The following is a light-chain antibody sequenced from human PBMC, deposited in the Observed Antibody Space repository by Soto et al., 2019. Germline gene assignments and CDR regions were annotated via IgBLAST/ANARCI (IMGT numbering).Light chain of an antibody. V-gene: IGKV3-15*01. CDR3: QQYNNWPRT. Sequence: EIVMTDSPATLSVSPGERATLSCRASQSVSSNLAWYQQKPGQAPRLLIYGASTRATGIPARFSGSGSGIEFTLTISSLQSEDFAVYYCQQYNNWPRTFGQGTKVDIK. J-gene: IGKJ1*01. CDR2: GAS. CDR1: QSVSSN.